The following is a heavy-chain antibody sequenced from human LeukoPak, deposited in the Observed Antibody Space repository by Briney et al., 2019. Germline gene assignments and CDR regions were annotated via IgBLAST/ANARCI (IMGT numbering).Heavy chain of an antibody. CDR2: IKQDGNEK. CDR1: GFTFSSYW. Sequence: GGSLRLSCAASGFTFSSYWMTWVRQAQGKGLEWEANIKQDGNEKYYVDSVKGRFTISRDNAKNSLYLQLNSLRAEDTAVYYCARDKLTGDSYFDNWGQGTLVTVSS. D-gene: IGHD7-27*01. V-gene: IGHV3-7*05. CDR3: ARDKLTGDSYFDN. J-gene: IGHJ4*02.